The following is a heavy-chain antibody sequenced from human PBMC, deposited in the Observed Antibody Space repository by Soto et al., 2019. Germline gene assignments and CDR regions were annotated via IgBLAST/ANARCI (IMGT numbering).Heavy chain of an antibody. D-gene: IGHD3-22*01. CDR1: GYTFTSYY. J-gene: IGHJ3*02. CDR3: ARDWDYYDSSDAFDI. V-gene: IGHV1-18*04. CDR2: ISAYNGNT. Sequence: GASVKVSCKASGYTFTSYYMHWVRQAPGQGLEWMGWISAYNGNTNYAQKLQGRVTMTTDTSTSTAYMELRSLRSDDTAVYYCARDWDYYDSSDAFDIWGQGTMVTVSS.